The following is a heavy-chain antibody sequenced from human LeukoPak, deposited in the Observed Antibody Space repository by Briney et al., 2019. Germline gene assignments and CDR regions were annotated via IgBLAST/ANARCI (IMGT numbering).Heavy chain of an antibody. CDR1: GGSFSGYY. CDR2: IYYSGST. CDR3: ARQDGYKIAN. J-gene: IGHJ4*02. V-gene: IGHV4-39*01. Sequence: SETLSLTCAVYGGSFSGYYWDWIRQPPGKGLEWIGSIYYSGSTYYNPSLKSRVTISVDTSKNQFSLKLSSVTAADTAVYYCARQDGYKIANWGQGTLVTVSS. D-gene: IGHD5-24*01.